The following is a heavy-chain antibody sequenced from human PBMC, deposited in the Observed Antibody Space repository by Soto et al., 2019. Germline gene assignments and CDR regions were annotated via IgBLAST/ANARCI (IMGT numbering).Heavy chain of an antibody. D-gene: IGHD3-10*01. V-gene: IGHV3-30*18. CDR2: ISYDGSNK. Sequence: QVQLVKSGGGVVQPGRSLRLSCAASGFTFSSYGMHWVRQAPGKGLEWVAVISYDGSNKYYADSVKGRFTISRDNSKNTLYLQMNSLRAEDTAVYYCAKDSEVRGSALDYWGQGTLVTVSS. J-gene: IGHJ4*02. CDR3: AKDSEVRGSALDY. CDR1: GFTFSSYG.